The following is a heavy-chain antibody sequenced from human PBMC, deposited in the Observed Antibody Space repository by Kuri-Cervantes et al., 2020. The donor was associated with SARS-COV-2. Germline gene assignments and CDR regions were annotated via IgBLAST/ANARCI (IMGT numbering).Heavy chain of an antibody. CDR3: ARDPSRGVRWSGYPNYFDY. CDR2: IYYSGST. V-gene: IGHV4-39*07. D-gene: IGHD3-3*01. Sequence: SETLSLTCTVSGGSIRSGSYYWGWIRQPPGKGLEWIGSIYYSGSTYYNPSLKSRVTISVDTSKNQFSLKLSSVTAADTAVYYCARDPSRGVRWSGYPNYFDYWGQGTLVTVSS. J-gene: IGHJ4*02. CDR1: GGSIRSGSYY.